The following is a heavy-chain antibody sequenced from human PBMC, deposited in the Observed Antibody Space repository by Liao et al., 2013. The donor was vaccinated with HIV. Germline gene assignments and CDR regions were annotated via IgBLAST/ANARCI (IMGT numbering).Heavy chain of an antibody. V-gene: IGHV4-39*07. CDR1: GGSTGNSHYY. CDR2: IYYSGST. D-gene: IGHD3-10*01. CDR3: ARELWFGESEYYYMDV. J-gene: IGHJ6*03. Sequence: QVQLRESGPGLVKPSETLSLTCTVSGGSTGNSHYYWGWIRQPPGKGLEWIGSIYYSGSTNSNPSLKSRVTMSVDTSKNQFSLKLSSVTAADTAVYSCARELWFGESEYYYMDVWGKGTTVTVSS.